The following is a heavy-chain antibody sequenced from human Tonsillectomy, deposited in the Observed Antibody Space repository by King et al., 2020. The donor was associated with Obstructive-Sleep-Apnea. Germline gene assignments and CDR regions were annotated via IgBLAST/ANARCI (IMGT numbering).Heavy chain of an antibody. CDR1: GASISSSTFY. V-gene: IGHV4-39*07. D-gene: IGHD3-22*01. Sequence: HLQLQESGPGLVKPSETLSLTCTVSGASISSSTFYWGWIRQPPGKGLEWIGNIFHSGSTYYNPSLKSRVTISIDTSKNQFSLKLSSVTAAETAVYYCARGKKFYYDSSGYPNWYFDLWGRGTLVTVSS. J-gene: IGHJ2*01. CDR3: ARGKKFYYDSSGYPNWYFDL. CDR2: IFHSGST.